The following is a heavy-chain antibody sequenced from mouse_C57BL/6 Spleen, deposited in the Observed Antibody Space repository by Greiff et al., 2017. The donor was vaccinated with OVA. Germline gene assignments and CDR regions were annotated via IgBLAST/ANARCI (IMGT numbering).Heavy chain of an antibody. Sequence: EVQGVESGAELVRPGASVKLSCTASGFNIKDDYMHWVKQRPEQGLEWIGWIDPENGDTEYASKFQGKATITADTSSNTAYLQLSSLTSEDTAVYYCTRVTTVVAPFDYWGQGTTLTVSS. J-gene: IGHJ2*01. CDR1: GFNIKDDY. CDR2: IDPENGDT. V-gene: IGHV14-4*01. CDR3: TRVTTVVAPFDY. D-gene: IGHD1-1*01.